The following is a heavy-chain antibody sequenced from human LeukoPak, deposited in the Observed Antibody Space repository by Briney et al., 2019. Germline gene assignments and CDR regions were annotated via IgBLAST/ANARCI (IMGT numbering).Heavy chain of an antibody. CDR1: GFSFRNSW. CDR2: INSDGTTT. Sequence: GGSLRLSCAASGFSFRNSWMHWVRQAPGKGLVWVSRINSDGTTTYYADSVKGRFTISRDNAKNTLFLQMNSLRPEDTALYYCASDAYLAKFWTGYPHYWGQGTLVTVSS. V-gene: IGHV3-74*01. D-gene: IGHD3/OR15-3a*01. CDR3: ASDAYLAKFWTGYPHY. J-gene: IGHJ4*02.